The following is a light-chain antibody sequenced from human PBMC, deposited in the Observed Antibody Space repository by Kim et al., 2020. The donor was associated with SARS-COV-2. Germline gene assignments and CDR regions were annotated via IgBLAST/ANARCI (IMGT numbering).Light chain of an antibody. J-gene: IGKJ1*01. CDR2: DAS. CDR3: QQRAHWPT. Sequence: SLSPGERATLSCRASQSVSSYLAWYQQKPGQAPRLLIYDASDRATGIPARFSGSGSGTDFTLTISSLEPEDFAVYYCQQRAHWPTFGQGTKVEIK. CDR1: QSVSSY. V-gene: IGKV3-11*01.